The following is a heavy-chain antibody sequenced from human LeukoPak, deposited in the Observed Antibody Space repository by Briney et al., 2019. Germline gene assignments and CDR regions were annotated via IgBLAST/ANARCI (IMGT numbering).Heavy chain of an antibody. CDR3: ASEDGDYGTTVHNY. CDR1: GGSFSGYY. Sequence: KSSETLSLTCAVYGGSFSGYYWSWIRQPPGKGLEWIGEINHSGSTNYNPSLKSRVTISVDTSKNQFSLKLSSVTAADTAVYYCASEDGDYGTTVHNYWGQGTLVIVSS. D-gene: IGHD4-17*01. V-gene: IGHV4-34*01. J-gene: IGHJ4*02. CDR2: INHSGST.